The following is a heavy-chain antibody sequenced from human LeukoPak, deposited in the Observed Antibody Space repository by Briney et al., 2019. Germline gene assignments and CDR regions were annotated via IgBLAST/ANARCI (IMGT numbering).Heavy chain of an antibody. D-gene: IGHD4-11*01. Sequence: ASVKVSCKASGYSFTDYYIHWVRQAPGQGLEWMGRINPNSGYTDYPQKFQGRVTMTRDTSISAAYKELKRLRYDDTAVYYCARVSYGNNATPFDYWGQGTLVAVSS. J-gene: IGHJ4*02. CDR3: ARVSYGNNATPFDY. V-gene: IGHV1-2*06. CDR1: GYSFTDYY. CDR2: INPNSGYT.